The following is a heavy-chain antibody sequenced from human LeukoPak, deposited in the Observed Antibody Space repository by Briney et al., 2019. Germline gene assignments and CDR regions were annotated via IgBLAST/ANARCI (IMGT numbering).Heavy chain of an antibody. D-gene: IGHD3-10*01. CDR1: GFLFMSNS. V-gene: IGHV3-74*01. Sequence: GGPLRPSCTAFGFLFMSNSMPWFRQPPGRGLVWVSRISEDRRGTDYADSRRGRFTISRDNANNPLYLQMNSLRAEDTAVYYCARDLVYGSGSSDYWGQGTLVTVSS. CDR3: ARDLVYGSGSSDY. CDR2: ISEDRRGT. J-gene: IGHJ4*02.